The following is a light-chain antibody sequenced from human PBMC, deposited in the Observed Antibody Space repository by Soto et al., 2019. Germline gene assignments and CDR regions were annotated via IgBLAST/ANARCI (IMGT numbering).Light chain of an antibody. J-gene: IGKJ4*01. CDR2: AAS. CDR3: QKLNAYPLT. CDR1: QSISSD. V-gene: IGKV1-17*01. Sequence: DIQMTQSPFSLSASGADRVTITCRTSQSISSDLNWYQQKAGKAPKLLIYAASSLQSGVTSRFSGSGSGTDFTLTISSLQPEDFATYFCQKLNAYPLTFGGGNKVDIK.